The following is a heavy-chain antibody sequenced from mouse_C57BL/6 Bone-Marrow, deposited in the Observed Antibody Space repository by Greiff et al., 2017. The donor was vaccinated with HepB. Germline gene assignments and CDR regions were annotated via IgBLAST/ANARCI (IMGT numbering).Heavy chain of an antibody. D-gene: IGHD2-2*01. CDR3: ARHYGYDRGFAY. CDR2: IDPSDSYT. Sequence: VQLQQPGAELVMPGASVKLSCKASGYTFTSYWMHWVKQRPGQGLEWIGEIDPSDSYTNYNQKFKGKSTLTVDKSSSTAYMQLSSLTSEDSAVYYCARHYGYDRGFAYWGQGTLVTASA. CDR1: GYTFTSYW. J-gene: IGHJ3*01. V-gene: IGHV1-69*01.